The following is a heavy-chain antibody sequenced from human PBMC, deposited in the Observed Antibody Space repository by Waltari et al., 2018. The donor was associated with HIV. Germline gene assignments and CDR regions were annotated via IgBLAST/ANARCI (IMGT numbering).Heavy chain of an antibody. V-gene: IGHV4-4*02. Sequence: QVQLQESGPGLVKPSGTLSLTCAVSGASISSSNWWNWVRQPPGKGLEWIGEIYYSGSTNYNPSLKSRVTISVDKSKNQFSLKLNSVAAADTAVYYCARGSQLGSYFYFGMDVWGQGTTVTVSS. D-gene: IGHD2-2*01. CDR2: IYYSGST. J-gene: IGHJ6*02. CDR1: GASISSSNW. CDR3: ARGSQLGSYFYFGMDV.